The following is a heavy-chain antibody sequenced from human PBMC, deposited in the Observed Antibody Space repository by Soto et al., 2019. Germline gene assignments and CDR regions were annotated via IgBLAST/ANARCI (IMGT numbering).Heavy chain of an antibody. V-gene: IGHV1-3*01. D-gene: IGHD2-8*02. CDR3: ARDILSVGPRANDAFDV. J-gene: IGHJ3*01. CDR2: INPDNGNT. Sequence: QVQLVQSGAEVRKPGASVNISCRASGFTFSDHLINWVRQVPGQSLEWMGWINPDNGNTKYPQTFQGRVTISRHSSASIVYVEVSDLTSEYTAVFYCARDILSVGPRANDAFDVWGQGTMVTVSS. CDR1: GFTFSDHL.